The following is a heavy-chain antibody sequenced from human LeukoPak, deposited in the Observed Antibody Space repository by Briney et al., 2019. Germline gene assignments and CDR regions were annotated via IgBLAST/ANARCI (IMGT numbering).Heavy chain of an antibody. Sequence: ASVKVSCKASGYTFTGYYMHWVRQAPGQGLEWMGWINPNSGGTNYARKFQGRVTMTRDTSISTAYMELSRLRSDDTAVYYCARRSEYCSSTSCYDFDYWGQGTLVTVSS. V-gene: IGHV1-2*02. D-gene: IGHD2-2*01. CDR1: GYTFTGYY. CDR2: INPNSGGT. CDR3: ARRSEYCSSTSCYDFDY. J-gene: IGHJ4*02.